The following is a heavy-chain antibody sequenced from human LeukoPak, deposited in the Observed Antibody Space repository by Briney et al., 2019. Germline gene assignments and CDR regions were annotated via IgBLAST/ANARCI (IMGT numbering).Heavy chain of an antibody. CDR2: ISWNGGNT. Sequence: PSGGSLRLSCAAPGFKFDDYGMSWVRQAPGKGLEWVSGISWNGGNTGYADSVKGRFTISRDNAKNSVFLQVNSLRADDTAFYYCAREGIYCVNGVCYLDYWGQGTLVTVSS. CDR1: GFKFDDYG. D-gene: IGHD2-8*01. J-gene: IGHJ4*02. CDR3: AREGIYCVNGVCYLDY. V-gene: IGHV3-20*04.